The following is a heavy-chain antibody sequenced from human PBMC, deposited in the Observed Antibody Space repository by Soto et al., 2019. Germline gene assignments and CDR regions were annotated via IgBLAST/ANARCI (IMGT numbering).Heavy chain of an antibody. V-gene: IGHV3-64D*06. CDR2: VRGNGDPP. CDR3: VKSRGGNNFDFFD. Sequence: GGSLRLSCSASGFTFSSYAMHWVRQAPGKGLEYVSGVRGNGDPPFYADSVKGRFTISRDNSKNTLYLQMSSLSADDTAVYYCVKSRGGNNFDFFDWGQGALVTVPS. J-gene: IGHJ4*02. CDR1: GFTFSSYA. D-gene: IGHD5-12*01.